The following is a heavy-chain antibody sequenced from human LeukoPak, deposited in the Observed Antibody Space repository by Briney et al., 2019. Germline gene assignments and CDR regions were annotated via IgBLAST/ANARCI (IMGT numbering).Heavy chain of an antibody. V-gene: IGHV3-30*03. CDR2: ISYDVSNK. Sequence: GGSLRLSCAASGFTFSTYGMHWVRQAPGKGLEWVAVISYDVSNKYYADSVKGRFTISRDNSKNTLYLQMNSLRAEDTAVYYCARTGYSSGWKEWYFDYWGQGTLVTVSS. J-gene: IGHJ4*02. D-gene: IGHD6-19*01. CDR1: GFTFSTYG. CDR3: ARTGYSSGWKEWYFDY.